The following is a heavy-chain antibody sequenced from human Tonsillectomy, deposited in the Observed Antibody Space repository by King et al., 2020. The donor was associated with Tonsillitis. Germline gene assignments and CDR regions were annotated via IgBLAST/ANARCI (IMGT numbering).Heavy chain of an antibody. Sequence: VQLVESGGGLVQPGGSLRLSCAGSGFTFSNFWLHWVRQAPGKGLVWVSRINSDGRRTAYVESVKGRFTISKDNAKNTVYLQMNSLRAEDTAVYYCARDFADPGGFDIWGQGTMVTVSS. D-gene: IGHD3-3*01. V-gene: IGHV3-74*01. CDR3: ARDFADPGGFDI. CDR1: GFTFSNFW. CDR2: INSDGRRT. J-gene: IGHJ3*02.